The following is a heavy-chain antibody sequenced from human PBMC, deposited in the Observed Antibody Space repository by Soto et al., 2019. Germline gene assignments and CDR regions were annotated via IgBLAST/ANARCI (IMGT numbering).Heavy chain of an antibody. J-gene: IGHJ4*02. Sequence: QVQLQQWGAGLLKPSETLSLTCAVYGGSFSGYYWSWIRQPPGKGLEWIGEINHSGSTNYNPSLKSRVTISVDTSKNQFSLKLSSVTAADTAVYYCARGLDGWYYFDYWGQGTLVTVSS. D-gene: IGHD6-19*01. CDR1: GGSFSGYY. CDR2: INHSGST. CDR3: ARGLDGWYYFDY. V-gene: IGHV4-34*01.